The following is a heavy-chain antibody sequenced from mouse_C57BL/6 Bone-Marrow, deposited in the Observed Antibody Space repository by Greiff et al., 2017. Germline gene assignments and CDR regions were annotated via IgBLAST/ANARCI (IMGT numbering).Heavy chain of an antibody. J-gene: IGHJ2*01. CDR2: IFPGSGST. CDR1: GYTFTDYY. Sequence: QVQLKESGPELVKPGASVKISCKASGYTFTDYYINWVKQRPGQGLEWIGWIFPGSGSTYYNEKFKGKATLTVEKSSSTAYMLLSSLTSEDSAVYFCARSGGSSYDYFDYWGQGTTLTVSS. D-gene: IGHD1-1*01. V-gene: IGHV1-75*01. CDR3: ARSGGSSYDYFDY.